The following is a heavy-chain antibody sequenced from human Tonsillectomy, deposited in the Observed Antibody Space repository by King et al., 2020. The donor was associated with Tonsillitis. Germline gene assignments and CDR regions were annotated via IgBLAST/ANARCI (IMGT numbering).Heavy chain of an antibody. D-gene: IGHD5/OR15-5a*01. J-gene: IGHJ3*02. CDR3: ARDSFSDGDSVSWDAFDI. CDR1: GFIFSDYS. CDR2: ISSSGNYI. Sequence: VQLVESGGGLVKPGGSLRLSCAASGFIFSDYSMTWVRQAPGKGLEWVSSISSSGNYIYYADSVKGRFTISRDNAENSLYLHVNSLRVEDTAVYYCARDSFSDGDSVSWDAFDIWGQGTMVTVSS. V-gene: IGHV3-21*01.